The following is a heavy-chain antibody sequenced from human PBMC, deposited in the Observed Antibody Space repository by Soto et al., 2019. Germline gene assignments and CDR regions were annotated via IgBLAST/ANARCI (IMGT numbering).Heavy chain of an antibody. Sequence: QVQLVESGGGVVQPGRSLRLSCAASGFTFSSYAMHWVRQAPGKGLEWVAVISYDGSNKYYADSVKGRFTISRDNSKNTLYLQMNSLRAEDTAVYYCARDSPEYSSSFGFFDYWGQGTLVTVSS. CDR3: ARDSPEYSSSFGFFDY. CDR2: ISYDGSNK. J-gene: IGHJ4*02. D-gene: IGHD6-6*01. CDR1: GFTFSSYA. V-gene: IGHV3-30-3*01.